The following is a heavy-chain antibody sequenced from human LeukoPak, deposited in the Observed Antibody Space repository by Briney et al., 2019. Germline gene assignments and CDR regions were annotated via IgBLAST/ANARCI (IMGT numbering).Heavy chain of an antibody. CDR2: IYYSGST. CDR1: GGSISSYY. V-gene: IGHV4-59*08. D-gene: IGHD6-13*01. CDR3: ARVYSSSWYPGSGFDP. J-gene: IGHJ5*02. Sequence: SETLSLTCTVSGGSISSYYWSWIRQPPGKGLEWIGYIYYSGSTNYNPSLKSRVTISVDTSKNQFSLKLSSVTAADTAVYYCARVYSSSWYPGSGFDPWGQGTLVTVSS.